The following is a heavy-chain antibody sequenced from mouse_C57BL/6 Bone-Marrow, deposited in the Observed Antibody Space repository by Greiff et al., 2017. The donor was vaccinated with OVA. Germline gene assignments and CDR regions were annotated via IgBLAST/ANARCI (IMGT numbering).Heavy chain of an antibody. D-gene: IGHD2-2*01. CDR1: GYTFTSYW. CDR2: IDPNSGGT. J-gene: IGHJ3*01. Sequence: QVQLQQPGAELVKPGASVKLSCKASGYTFTSYWMHWVKQRPGRGLEWIGRIDPNSGGTKYTEKFKSKATLTVDKPSSTAYMQLSSLTSEDSAVYDCARETFYGYDEVPFAYWGQGTLVTVSA. V-gene: IGHV1-72*01. CDR3: ARETFYGYDEVPFAY.